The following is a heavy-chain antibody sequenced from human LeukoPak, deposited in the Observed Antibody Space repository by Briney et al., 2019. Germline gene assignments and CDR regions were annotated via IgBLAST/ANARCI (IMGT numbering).Heavy chain of an antibody. CDR1: GYTFTSYY. J-gene: IGHJ4*02. CDR2: INPSGGST. Sequence: ASVKVSCKASGYTFTSYYMHWVRQAPGQGLEWMGIINPSGGSTSYAQKFQGRVTMTRGTSTSTVYMELSSLRSEDTAVYYCARAQGIVVVTASLGIWGQGTLVTVSS. V-gene: IGHV1-46*01. CDR3: ARAQGIVVVTASLGI. D-gene: IGHD2-21*02.